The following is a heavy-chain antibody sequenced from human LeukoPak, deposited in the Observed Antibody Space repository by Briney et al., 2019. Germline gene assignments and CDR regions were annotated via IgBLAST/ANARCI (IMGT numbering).Heavy chain of an antibody. CDR1: GFTFSSYA. D-gene: IGHD1-26*01. J-gene: IGHJ4*02. Sequence: GGSLRLSCAASGFTFSSYAMHWVRQAPGKGLEYVSAISSNRGSTYYANSVEGRFTISRDNSKNPLYLQMGSLRAEDMAVYYCARVGYSGSYSDYWGQGTLVTVSS. V-gene: IGHV3-64*01. CDR3: ARVGYSGSYSDY. CDR2: ISSNRGST.